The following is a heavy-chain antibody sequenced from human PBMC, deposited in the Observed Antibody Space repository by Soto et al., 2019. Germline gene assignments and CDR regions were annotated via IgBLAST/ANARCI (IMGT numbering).Heavy chain of an antibody. CDR3: ARHTSSNWYGYFDY. Sequence: PSETLSLTCTVSGDSISSYYWSWIRQPPGKGLEWIGYIYYSGNTNYNPSLKSRVTISVDTSKNQFSLNLSSVTAADTAVYYCARHTSSNWYGYFDYWGQGALVTVSS. CDR2: IYYSGNT. V-gene: IGHV4-59*08. D-gene: IGHD6-13*01. J-gene: IGHJ4*02. CDR1: GDSISSYY.